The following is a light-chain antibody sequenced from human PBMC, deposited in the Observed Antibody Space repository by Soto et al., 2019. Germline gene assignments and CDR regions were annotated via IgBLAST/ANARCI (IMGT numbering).Light chain of an antibody. CDR2: KSS. V-gene: IGKV1-5*03. J-gene: IGKJ1*01. Sequence: DIQMTQSPSTLSASVGDRVTITCRASQSISYWLAWYQQKPGKAPNLLIYKSSSLESGVPSRFSGSRSGTEFTLIISSLQPDDFATYYCQQYNKYWTFGQGTKVEIK. CDR3: QQYNKYWT. CDR1: QSISYW.